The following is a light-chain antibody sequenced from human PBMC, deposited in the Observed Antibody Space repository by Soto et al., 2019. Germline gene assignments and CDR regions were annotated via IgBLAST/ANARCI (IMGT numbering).Light chain of an antibody. CDR1: QTIGTN. CDR2: AAS. CDR3: KQYKNWPPWT. J-gene: IGKJ1*01. V-gene: IGKV3-15*01. Sequence: EIVMTQSPATLSVSPGERATLSCRASQTIGTNLAWYQQKPGQAPRLLIYAASIRATDFPARFSGSGSGTEFTLPIRGLQYDDFGVYCCKQYKNWPPWTFGHRTKVEIK.